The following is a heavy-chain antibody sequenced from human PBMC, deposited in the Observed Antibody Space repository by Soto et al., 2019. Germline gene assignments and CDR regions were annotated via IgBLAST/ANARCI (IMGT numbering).Heavy chain of an antibody. CDR3: AMCDHPFSYYFFDY. Sequence: WGSLRLSCVASGCSFSSYAMGWVRQAQGKGLEWGSAITSSGVTKYYGESVKGLFTISRDNSKHTVYLQINSLIGDATPVFFCAMCDHPFSYYFFDYWGPVTLVTVSS. CDR1: GCSFSSYA. D-gene: IGHD2-21*02. CDR2: ITSSGVTK. J-gene: IGHJ4*02. V-gene: IGHV3-23*01.